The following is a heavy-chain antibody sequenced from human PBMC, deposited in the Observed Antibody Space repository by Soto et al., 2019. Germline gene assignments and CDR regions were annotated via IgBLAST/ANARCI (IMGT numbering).Heavy chain of an antibody. V-gene: IGHV3-20*04. D-gene: IGHD2-2*01. CDR2: INWNGGST. Sequence: EVQLVESGGGVVRPGGSLRLSCAASGFTFDDYGMSWVRQAPGKGLEWVSGINWNGGSTGYADSVKGRFTISRDNAKNSLYLQMNSLRAEDTALYYCARDLTTLYCSSTSCPTYYYYGMDVWGQGTTVTVSS. J-gene: IGHJ6*02. CDR1: GFTFDDYG. CDR3: ARDLTTLYCSSTSCPTYYYYGMDV.